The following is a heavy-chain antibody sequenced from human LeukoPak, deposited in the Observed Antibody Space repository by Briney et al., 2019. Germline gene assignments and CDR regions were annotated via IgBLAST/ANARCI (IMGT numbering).Heavy chain of an antibody. D-gene: IGHD6-13*01. CDR2: ISAYNGNT. V-gene: IGHV1-18*04. CDR1: GYTFTSYG. Sequence: ASVKVSCKASGYTFTSYGISWVRQAPGQGLEWMGWISAYNGNTNYAQKLQGRVTMTTDTSTGTAYMELRSLRSDDTAVYYCARGRAAAATGWFDPWGQGTLVTVSS. CDR3: ARGRAAAATGWFDP. J-gene: IGHJ5*02.